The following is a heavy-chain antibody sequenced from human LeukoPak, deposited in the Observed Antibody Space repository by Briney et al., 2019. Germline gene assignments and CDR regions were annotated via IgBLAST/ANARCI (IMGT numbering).Heavy chain of an antibody. V-gene: IGHV3-7*01. CDR2: INQDGSDK. CDR3: VGGDY. J-gene: IGHJ4*02. Sequence: GGSLRLSCAASGFSFSSYEMNWVRQAPGKGLECVANINQDGSDKYYVDSVKGRFTISRDNTKNSLYLQMNSLRAEDTAVYYCVGGDYWGQGTLVTVFS. CDR1: GFSFSSYE.